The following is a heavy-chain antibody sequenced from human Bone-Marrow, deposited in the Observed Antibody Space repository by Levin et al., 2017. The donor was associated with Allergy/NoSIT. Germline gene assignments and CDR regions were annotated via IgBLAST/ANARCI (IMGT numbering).Heavy chain of an antibody. V-gene: IGHV3-15*01. D-gene: IGHD2-2*01. CDR3: TTDRHCITTSCYRGWWFDP. CDR2: IKGKTDGGTT. Sequence: GESLKISCAASGFTFSNAWMSWVRQAPGKGLEWVGRIKGKTDGGTTDYAAPVKGRFTISRDDSKTTLFLQMNSLKIEDTGVYYCTTDRHCITTSCYRGWWFDPWGQGTLVTVSS. CDR1: GFTFSNAW. J-gene: IGHJ5*02.